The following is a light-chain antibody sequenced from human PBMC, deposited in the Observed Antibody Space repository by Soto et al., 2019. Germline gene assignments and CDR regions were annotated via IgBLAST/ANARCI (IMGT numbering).Light chain of an antibody. CDR2: GAS. V-gene: IGKV3D-20*02. CDR1: QSVSSRY. Sequence: EKVLTQSPGTLSLSPGQRATLSCRASQSVSSRYLAWYQQKPGQAPRLLIYGASSRATGIPDRFSGSGSGTDFTLTISRLEPEDFAVYYCQQRSNWPPITFGQGTRLEIK. J-gene: IGKJ5*01. CDR3: QQRSNWPPIT.